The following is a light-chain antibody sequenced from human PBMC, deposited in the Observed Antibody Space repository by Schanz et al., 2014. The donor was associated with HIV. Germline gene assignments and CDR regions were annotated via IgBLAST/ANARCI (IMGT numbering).Light chain of an antibody. CDR3: QQCVTYPYT. Sequence: DIQLTQSPALLSASVGDRVTITCLASQTISNSLAWYQQRPGKAPKVLIYAASSLQRGAPSRFSGSGSGTEFTLTISSLQPEDFATYYCQQCVTYPYTFGQGTKLDIK. CDR2: AAS. J-gene: IGKJ2*01. CDR1: QTISNS. V-gene: IGKV1-9*01.